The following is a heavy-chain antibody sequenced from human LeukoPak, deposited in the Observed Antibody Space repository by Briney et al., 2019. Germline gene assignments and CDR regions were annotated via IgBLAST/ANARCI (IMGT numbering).Heavy chain of an antibody. CDR2: IYYGGST. D-gene: IGHD5-24*01. V-gene: IGHV4-59*12. CDR3: ARDGYKTLGDSRPDDY. Sequence: SETLSLTCTVSGGSISSYYWSWIRQPPGEGLEWMGYIYYGGSTNYNPSLKSRVTISVDTSKIQFSLKLSSVTAADTAVYYCARDGYKTLGDSRPDDYWGQGTLVTVSS. J-gene: IGHJ4*02. CDR1: GGSISSYY.